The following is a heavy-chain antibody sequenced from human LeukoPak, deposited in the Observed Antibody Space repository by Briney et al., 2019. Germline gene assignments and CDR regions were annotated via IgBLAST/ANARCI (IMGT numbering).Heavy chain of an antibody. D-gene: IGHD3-22*01. J-gene: IGHJ5*02. V-gene: IGHV1-2*02. Sequence: GGSVKVSCKASGYSFTDYYIHWVRQAPGQGFEWMGWINTRSGGTKTAQKFQGRVTMTRDTSITTIYMELNSLISDDTAVYFCARGRGDYDYPDTWGQGTLVTVS. CDR2: INTRSGGT. CDR3: ARGRGDYDYPDT. CDR1: GYSFTDYY.